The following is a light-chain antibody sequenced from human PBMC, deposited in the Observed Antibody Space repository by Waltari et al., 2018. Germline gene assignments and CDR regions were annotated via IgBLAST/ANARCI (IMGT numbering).Light chain of an antibody. CDR3: MQSIQFPLT. Sequence: DVVMTQTPLALSVTPGQPTSISCKSSQSLLHSDGKTHLYWYLRKPGQPPQLLMYEVSNRFSGVPDRFSGSGSGTDFTLKISRVEAEDVGLYYCMQSIQFPLTFGGGTKVEIK. J-gene: IGKJ4*01. CDR2: EVS. CDR1: QSLLHSDGKTH. V-gene: IGKV2D-29*01.